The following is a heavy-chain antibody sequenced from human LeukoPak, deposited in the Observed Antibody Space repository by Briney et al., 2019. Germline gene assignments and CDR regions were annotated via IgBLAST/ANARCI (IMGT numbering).Heavy chain of an antibody. D-gene: IGHD6-19*01. CDR2: MNPNSGNT. CDR1: GYTFTSYD. Sequence: SVKVSCKASGYTFTSYDINWVRQATGQGLEWMGWMNPNSGNTGYAQKFQGRVTITRNTSISTAYMEVSSLRYEDTAVYYCARRAVDNSYYYYMDVWGKGTTVTVSS. CDR3: ARRAVDNSYYYYMDV. J-gene: IGHJ6*03. V-gene: IGHV1-8*01.